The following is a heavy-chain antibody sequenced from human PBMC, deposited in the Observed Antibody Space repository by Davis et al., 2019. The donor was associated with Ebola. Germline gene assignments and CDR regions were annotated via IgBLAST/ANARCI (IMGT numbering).Heavy chain of an antibody. CDR2: VSASGDIT. V-gene: IGHV3-23*01. CDR1: GVTLSSCA. D-gene: IGHD3-16*01. Sequence: GESLKISCAASGVTLSSCAMTWVRQAPGKGLDWVSYVSASGDITYYADSVKGRFTISRDNSKNTLSLQMNSLRAEDTAVYYCARGGETRLEYWGQGTLVTVSS. J-gene: IGHJ4*02. CDR3: ARGGETRLEY.